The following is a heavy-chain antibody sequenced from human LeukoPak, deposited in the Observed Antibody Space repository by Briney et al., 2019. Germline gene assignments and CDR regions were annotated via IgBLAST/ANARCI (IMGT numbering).Heavy chain of an antibody. CDR3: PRGQVLLWFGEHHSRTGELDY. CDR2: IYYSGST. Sequence: SETLSLTCTVSGGSISSSSYYWGWIRQPPGKGLEWIGSIYYSGSTYYNPSLKSRVTTSVDTSKNQFSLKLSSVTAADTAVYYCPRGQVLLWFGEHHSRTGELDYWGQGTLVTVSS. D-gene: IGHD3-10*01. CDR1: GGSISSSSYY. J-gene: IGHJ4*02. V-gene: IGHV4-39*07.